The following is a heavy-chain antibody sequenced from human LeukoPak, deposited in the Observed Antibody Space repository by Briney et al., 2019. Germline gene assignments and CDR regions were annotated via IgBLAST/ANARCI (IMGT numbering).Heavy chain of an antibody. CDR3: ARPSGELFPEYYFEY. D-gene: IGHD3-10*01. J-gene: IGHJ4*02. CDR1: GYTFTSYA. Sequence: ASVKVACKASGYTFTSYAMHWVRQAPGQRLEWMGWINAGNGNTKYSQKFQGRVTITRDTSASTAYMELSSLRSEDTAVYYCARPSGELFPEYYFEYWGQGTLVTVSS. CDR2: INAGNGNT. V-gene: IGHV1-3*01.